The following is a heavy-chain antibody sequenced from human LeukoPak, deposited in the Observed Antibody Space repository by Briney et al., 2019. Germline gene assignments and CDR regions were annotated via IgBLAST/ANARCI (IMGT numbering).Heavy chain of an antibody. Sequence: KPGGSLRLSCAASGFTFSDHYMSWIRQAPGKGLEWVSYISGSSHYTNTADSVKGRFTISRDNAKNSLYLQMNSLRTEDTAVYYCARVRLYGESALDYWGQGTLVTVSS. CDR2: ISGSSHYT. V-gene: IGHV3-11*06. J-gene: IGHJ4*02. D-gene: IGHD4-17*01. CDR1: GFTFSDHY. CDR3: ARVRLYGESALDY.